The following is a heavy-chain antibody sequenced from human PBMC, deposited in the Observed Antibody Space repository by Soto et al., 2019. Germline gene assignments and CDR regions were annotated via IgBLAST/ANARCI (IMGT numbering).Heavy chain of an antibody. CDR3: TTDPKYCSSTSCYYGDYYYYYYGMDV. V-gene: IGHV3-15*07. Sequence: GGSLRLSCAASGLTFSNAWMNWVRQAPGKGLEWVGRIKSKTDGGTTDYAAPVKGRFTISRDDSKNTLYLQMNSLKTEDTAVYYCTTDPKYCSSTSCYYGDYYYYYYGMDVWGQGTTVTVSS. CDR1: GLTFSNAW. CDR2: IKSKTDGGTT. D-gene: IGHD2-2*01. J-gene: IGHJ6*02.